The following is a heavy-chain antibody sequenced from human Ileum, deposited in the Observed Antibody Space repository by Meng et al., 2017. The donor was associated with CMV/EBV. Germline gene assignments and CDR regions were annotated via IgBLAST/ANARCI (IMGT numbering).Heavy chain of an antibody. CDR3: ARISEVVPATIVNSYYGMDV. CDR1: GGTFSSHA. J-gene: IGHJ6*02. CDR2: IIPIYDVA. V-gene: IGHV1-69*10. Sequence: SVKVSCKASGGTFSSHAINWVRQAPGQGLEWMGGIIPIYDVANFAQKFQGRVTITADKSTGTAYMELSSLRSDDTAVYYCARISEVVPATIVNSYYGMDVWGQGTTVTVSS. D-gene: IGHD5-24*01.